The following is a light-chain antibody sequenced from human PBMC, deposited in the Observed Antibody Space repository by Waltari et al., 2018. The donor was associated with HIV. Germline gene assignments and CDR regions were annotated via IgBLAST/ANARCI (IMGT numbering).Light chain of an antibody. CDR3: QVWDNGSDHPVI. V-gene: IGLV3-21*02. Sequence: SYVLTQPPSVSVAPGQTARITCGGNNIGTRSVHWYQQKPGQAPVLVVHDDSDRPSGTPEGFSGSNSGNTATVTISRVEAGDEADYYCQVWDNGSDHPVIFGGGTKLTVL. CDR2: DDS. J-gene: IGLJ2*01. CDR1: NIGTRS.